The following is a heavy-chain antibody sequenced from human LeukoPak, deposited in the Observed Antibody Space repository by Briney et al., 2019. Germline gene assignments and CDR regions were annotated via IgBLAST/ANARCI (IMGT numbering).Heavy chain of an antibody. V-gene: IGHV6-1*01. CDR1: GDSVSRNSAA. Sequence: SQTLSLTYAISGDSVSRNSAAWNWIRQSPSRGLEWLGRTYYRSKWYNDYAVSVKSRITINPDTSKNQFSLKLSSVTAADTAVYYCARDKLGYCSGGSCYWGSYYYYDMDGWGQGTTVTVSS. J-gene: IGHJ6*02. D-gene: IGHD2-15*01. CDR3: ARDKLGYCSGGSCYWGSYYYYDMDG. CDR2: TYYRSKWYN.